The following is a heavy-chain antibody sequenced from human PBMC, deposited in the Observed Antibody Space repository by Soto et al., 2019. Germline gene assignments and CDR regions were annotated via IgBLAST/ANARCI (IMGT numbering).Heavy chain of an antibody. D-gene: IGHD6-6*01. CDR2: ISSSGSTI. CDR3: ARGRHSSSPHHLFDP. V-gene: IGHV3-11*01. J-gene: IGHJ5*02. CDR1: GFTFSDYY. Sequence: GGSLRLSCAASGFTFSDYYMSWIRQAPGKGLEWVSYISSSGSTIYYADSVKGRFTISRDNAKNSLYLQMNSLRAEDTAVYYCARGRHSSSPHHLFDPWGQGTLVTVSS.